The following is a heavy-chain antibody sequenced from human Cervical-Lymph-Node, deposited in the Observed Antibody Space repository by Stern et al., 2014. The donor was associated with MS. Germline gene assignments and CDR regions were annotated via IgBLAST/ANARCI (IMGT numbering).Heavy chain of an antibody. CDR3: ARVDDCSGGTCFSTSWFDP. V-gene: IGHV4-59*01. Sequence: QVQLQESGPGLVKPSESLSLTCTVSGGAFNNYFWNWVRQPPGKGLQWIGYIHQDGSTKYNPYLKSRVTISLHTSKKQFSLRLTSVTAADTAVYYCARVDDCSGGTCFSTSWFDPWGQGTLVTVSS. J-gene: IGHJ5*02. CDR1: GGAFNNYF. D-gene: IGHD2-15*01. CDR2: IHQDGST.